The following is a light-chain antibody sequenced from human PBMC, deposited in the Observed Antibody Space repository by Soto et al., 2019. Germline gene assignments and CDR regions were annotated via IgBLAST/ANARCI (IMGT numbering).Light chain of an antibody. Sequence: DIQITQSPSDMSASVGDRVTITCRASQGINNHLAWFQQKPGKVPKHLIYAVSTLQSGVPSRFSGSGSGTEFTLTISSLQPEDFATYYCLQHENYPLTFGGGTKVEI. J-gene: IGKJ4*01. CDR3: LQHENYPLT. CDR2: AVS. V-gene: IGKV1-17*03. CDR1: QGINNH.